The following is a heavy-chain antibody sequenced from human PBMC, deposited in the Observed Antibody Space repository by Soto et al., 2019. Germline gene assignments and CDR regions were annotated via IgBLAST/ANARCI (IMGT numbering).Heavy chain of an antibody. CDR3: ARQRDGMDV. J-gene: IGHJ6*01. CDR2: IYPGDSDT. CDR1: GYSFTSYW. Sequence: PEECLTSCCKGSGYSFTSYWIVWVRQMPGKGLEWMGIIYPGDSDTRYSPSFQGQVTISADKSISTAYLQWSSLKASDTAMYYCARQRDGMDVWGQGTTVTVSS. V-gene: IGHV5-51*01.